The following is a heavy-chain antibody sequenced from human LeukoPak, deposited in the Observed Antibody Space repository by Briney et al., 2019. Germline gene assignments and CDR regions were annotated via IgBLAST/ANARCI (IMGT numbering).Heavy chain of an antibody. CDR3: AKDTGYCSGGSCYEGFDY. Sequence: GGSLRLSCAASGFTFSSYAMSWVRQAPGKGLEWVSAISGSGGSTYYADSVKGRFTISRDNSKNTLYLQMNSLRAEDTAVYYCAKDTGYCSGGSCYEGFDYWGQGTLVTVSS. V-gene: IGHV3-23*01. CDR1: GFTFSSYA. D-gene: IGHD2-15*01. CDR2: ISGSGGST. J-gene: IGHJ4*02.